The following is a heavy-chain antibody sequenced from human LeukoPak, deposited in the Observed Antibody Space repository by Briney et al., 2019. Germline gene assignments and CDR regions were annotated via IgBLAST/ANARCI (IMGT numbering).Heavy chain of an antibody. CDR1: GGSISSGGYS. V-gene: IGHV4-30-2*01. D-gene: IGHD6-13*01. CDR2: IYHSGST. J-gene: IGHJ3*02. CDR3: ARGTAAAAYYHAFDI. Sequence: PSEALSLTCAVSGGSISSGGYSWSWIRQPPGKGLEWIGYIYHSGSTNYNPSLKSRVTMSVDTSKNQFSLKLSSVTAADTAVYYCARGTAAAAYYHAFDIWGQGTMVTVSS.